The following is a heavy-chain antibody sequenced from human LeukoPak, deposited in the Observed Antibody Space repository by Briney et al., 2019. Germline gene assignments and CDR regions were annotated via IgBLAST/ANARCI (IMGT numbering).Heavy chain of an antibody. CDR2: ISYSGST. V-gene: IGHV4-59*08. CDR3: ARGLGLTAVTEYYFDY. D-gene: IGHD4-17*01. J-gene: IGHJ4*02. CDR1: GDSVSIYY. Sequence: PSETLSLTCTVSGDSVSIYYWSWIRQPPGKGLEWIGYISYSGSTDYNPSLKSRVTISVDTSKNQFSLKLSPVTAADTAVYYCARGLGLTAVTEYYFDYWGQGTLVTVSS.